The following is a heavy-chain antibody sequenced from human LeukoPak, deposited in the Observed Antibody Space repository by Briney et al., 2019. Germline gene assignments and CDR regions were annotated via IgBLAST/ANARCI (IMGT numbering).Heavy chain of an antibody. D-gene: IGHD2-2*01. J-gene: IGHJ4*02. V-gene: IGHV1-2*02. Sequence: ASVKVSCKASGYTFTGYQMHWVRQAPGRGLEWMGWINPNSGGTNYAQKFQGRVTLTRDTSISTAYMELSRLTSDDTAVYYCASGLYQLLYYFDYWGQGTLVTVSS. CDR2: INPNSGGT. CDR1: GYTFTGYQ. CDR3: ASGLYQLLYYFDY.